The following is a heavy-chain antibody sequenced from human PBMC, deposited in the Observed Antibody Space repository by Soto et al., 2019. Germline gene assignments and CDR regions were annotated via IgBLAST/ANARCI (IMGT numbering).Heavy chain of an antibody. CDR2: IWYDGSNK. Sequence: GGSLRLSCAASGFTFSSYGMHWVRQAPGKGLEWVAVIWYDGSNKYYADSVKGRFTISRDNSKNTLYLQMNSLRAEDTAVYYCARDLYGGNSCDYWGQGTLVTVSS. CDR1: GFTFSSYG. CDR3: ARDLYGGNSCDY. V-gene: IGHV3-33*01. J-gene: IGHJ4*02. D-gene: IGHD4-17*01.